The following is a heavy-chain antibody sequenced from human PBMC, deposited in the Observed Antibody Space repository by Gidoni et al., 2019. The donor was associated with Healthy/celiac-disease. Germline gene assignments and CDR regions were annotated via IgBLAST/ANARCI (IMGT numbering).Heavy chain of an antibody. CDR2: IHHSGSP. D-gene: IGHD3-16*02. CDR1: GGSLSGYY. Sequence: QVQLQQWGAGLLKPSETLSLTRAVYGGSLSGYYWSWLRQPPGKGLEWIGEIHHSGSPNYHPSLKRRVTISVDTSKNQFSLTLSSVTAADPAVYCCARGAKDYVWGSYRWAYYFDYWGQGTLVTVSS. CDR3: ARGAKDYVWGSYRWAYYFDY. J-gene: IGHJ4*02. V-gene: IGHV4-34*01.